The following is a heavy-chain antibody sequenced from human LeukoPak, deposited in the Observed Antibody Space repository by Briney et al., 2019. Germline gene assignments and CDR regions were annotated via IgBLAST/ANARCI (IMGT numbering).Heavy chain of an antibody. CDR3: ARDHASIFGVPYYYYGMDV. D-gene: IGHD3-3*01. CDR2: IIPIFGTA. V-gene: IGHV1-69*01. CDR1: GGTFSSYA. J-gene: IGHJ6*02. Sequence: SVKVSCKASGGTFSSYAISWVRQAPGQGLEWMGGIIPIFGTANYAQKFQGRVTITADESTSTAYMELSSLRSEDTAVYYCARDHASIFGVPYYYYGMDVWGQGTTVTVSS.